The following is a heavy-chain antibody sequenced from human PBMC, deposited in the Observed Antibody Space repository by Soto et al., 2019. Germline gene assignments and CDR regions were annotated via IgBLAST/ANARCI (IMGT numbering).Heavy chain of an antibody. J-gene: IGHJ5*02. V-gene: IGHV4-39*01. CDR1: GGSISSSSYY. CDR2: IYYMGIA. Sequence: PSETLSLTCTVSGGSISSSSYYWGWIRQTPGKGLEWIGTIYYMGIAYYNPSLRSRVTISIDTSKNQFSLKLSSVTAADTAIYYCARRAYKVIGWFDPWGQGTLVTVSS. D-gene: IGHD1-1*01. CDR3: ARRAYKVIGWFDP.